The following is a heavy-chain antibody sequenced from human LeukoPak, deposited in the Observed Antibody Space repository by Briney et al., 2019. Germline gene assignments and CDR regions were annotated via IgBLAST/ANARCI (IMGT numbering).Heavy chain of an antibody. J-gene: IGHJ4*02. CDR3: ARSPYDFWSGYYYFDY. Sequence: SQTLSLTCAVSGVSISSGDYSWSWIRQPPGKGLEWIGYIYHSGSTYYNPSLKSRVTISVDRSKNQFSLKLSSVTAADTAVYYCARSPYDFWSGYYYFDYWGQGTLVTVSS. V-gene: IGHV4-30-2*01. CDR2: IYHSGST. D-gene: IGHD3-3*01. CDR1: GVSISSGDYS.